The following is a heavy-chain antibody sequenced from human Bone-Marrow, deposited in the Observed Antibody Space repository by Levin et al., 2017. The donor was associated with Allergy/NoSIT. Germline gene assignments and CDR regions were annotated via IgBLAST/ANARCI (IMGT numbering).Heavy chain of an antibody. D-gene: IGHD4-17*01. CDR1: GFTFSSYS. CDR2: ISSSSSYI. J-gene: IGHJ4*02. V-gene: IGHV3-21*01. Sequence: PGGSLRLSCAASGFTFSSYSMNWVRQAPGKGLEWVSSISSSSSYIYYADSVKGRFTISRDNAKNSLYLQMNSLRAEDTAVYYCARGVGSYGDYDEVGYWGQGTLVTVSS. CDR3: ARGVGSYGDYDEVGY.